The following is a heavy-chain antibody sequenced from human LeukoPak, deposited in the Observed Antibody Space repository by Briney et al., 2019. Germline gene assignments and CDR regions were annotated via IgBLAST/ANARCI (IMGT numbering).Heavy chain of an antibody. V-gene: IGHV3-7*01. D-gene: IGHD2-15*01. CDR2: IKQDGSER. CDR3: VRELVVGPAEYFQS. CDR1: GFNFSSYW. Sequence: GGSLRLSCAASGFNFSSYWMTWVRQAPGKGLEWVANIKQDGSERYYVDSVKGRFTISRDNAKNSLYLQMNSLGAEDTAVYYCVRELVVGPAEYFQSWGQGTLVTVSS. J-gene: IGHJ1*01.